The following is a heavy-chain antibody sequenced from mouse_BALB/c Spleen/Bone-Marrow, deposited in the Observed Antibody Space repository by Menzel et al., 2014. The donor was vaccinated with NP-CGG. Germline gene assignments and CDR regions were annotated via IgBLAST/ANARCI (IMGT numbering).Heavy chain of an antibody. Sequence: VQLQQSGPGLVAPSQNLSITCTVSGFSLTNYGVHWIRQPPGKGLEWLGIIWAGGSTNYNSALMSRLSISKDNSKSQVFFKMNSLQTDDTAIYYCATYDYDGRFDCWGQGTTLTVSS. D-gene: IGHD2-4*01. J-gene: IGHJ2*01. CDR3: ATYDYDGRFDC. CDR2: IWAGGST. V-gene: IGHV2-9*02. CDR1: GFSLTNYG.